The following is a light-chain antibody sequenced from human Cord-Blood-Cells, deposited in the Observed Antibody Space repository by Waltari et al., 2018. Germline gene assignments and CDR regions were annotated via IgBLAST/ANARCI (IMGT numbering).Light chain of an antibody. CDR1: SSNIRAGYD. CDR2: GNS. J-gene: IGLJ3*02. V-gene: IGLV1-40*01. CDR3: QSYDSSLSGWV. Sequence: QSVLTQPPSVSGAPGQRVPISCTGSSSNIRAGYDVHRYQQLPGTAPKLLIYGNSNRPSGVPDRFSGSKSGTSASLAITGLQAEDEADYYCQSYDSSLSGWVFGGGTKLTVL.